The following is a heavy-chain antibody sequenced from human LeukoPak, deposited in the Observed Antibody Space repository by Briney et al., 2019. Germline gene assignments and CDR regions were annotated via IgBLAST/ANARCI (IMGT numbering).Heavy chain of an antibody. J-gene: IGHJ3*02. D-gene: IGHD2/OR15-2a*01. V-gene: IGHV1-18*01. CDR3: ARVLLPDAFHI. CDR1: GYTFTTHD. Sequence: ASVKVSCKASGYTFTTHDISWVRHAPGQGLEWMGRISAYNGNTNYAQKFQGRVTLTTDTSTSTAYMELRSLRSDDTAVYYCARVLLPDAFHIWGQGTMVTVS. CDR2: ISAYNGNT.